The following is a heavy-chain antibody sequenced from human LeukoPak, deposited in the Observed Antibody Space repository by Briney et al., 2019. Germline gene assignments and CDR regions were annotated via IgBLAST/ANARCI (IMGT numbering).Heavy chain of an antibody. Sequence: ASETLSLTCTVSGGSISSYYWSWIRQPPGKGLEWIGYIYYSGSTNYNPSLKSRVTISVDTSKNQSSLKLSSVTAADTAVYYCARIDGDSPYWGQGTLVTVSS. D-gene: IGHD4-17*01. CDR3: ARIDGDSPY. CDR2: IYYSGST. CDR1: GGSISSYY. J-gene: IGHJ4*02. V-gene: IGHV4-59*08.